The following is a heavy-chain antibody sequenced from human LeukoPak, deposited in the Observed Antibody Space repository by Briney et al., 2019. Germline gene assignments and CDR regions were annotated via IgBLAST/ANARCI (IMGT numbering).Heavy chain of an antibody. V-gene: IGHV4-39*07. CDR1: GGSISSSSYY. Sequence: SETLSLTCTVSGGSISSSSYYWGWIRQPPGKGLEWIGSIYYSGSTYYNPSLKSRVTISVDTSKNQFSLKLSSVTAADTAVYYCARGNCSGGSCYPDYYYMDVWGKGTTVTVSS. J-gene: IGHJ6*03. CDR2: IYYSGST. D-gene: IGHD2-15*01. CDR3: ARGNCSGGSCYPDYYYMDV.